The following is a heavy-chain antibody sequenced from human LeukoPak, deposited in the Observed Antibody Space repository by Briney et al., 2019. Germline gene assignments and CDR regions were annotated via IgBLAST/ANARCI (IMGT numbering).Heavy chain of an antibody. J-gene: IGHJ4*02. Sequence: SETLSLTCAVYGGSFSGYYWSWIRQPPGKGLEWIGEINHSGSTNYNPSLKSRVTISVDTSKNQFSLKLSSVTAADTAVYYCARGRGYGYWGQGTLVTVS. D-gene: IGHD6-25*01. CDR3: ARGRGYGY. CDR1: GGSFSGYY. CDR2: INHSGST. V-gene: IGHV4-34*01.